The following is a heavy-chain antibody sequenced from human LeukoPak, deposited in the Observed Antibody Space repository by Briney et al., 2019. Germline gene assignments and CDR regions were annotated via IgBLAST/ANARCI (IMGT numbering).Heavy chain of an antibody. CDR3: ARETYYYDSSGHYYFDY. CDR1: GGSFSGYY. CDR2: IYTSGST. V-gene: IGHV4-59*10. Sequence: SETLSLTCAVYGGSFSGYYWSWIRQPAGKGLEWIGRIYTSGSTNYNPSLKSRVTMSVDTSKNQFSLKLSSVTAADTAVYYCARETYYYDSSGHYYFDYWGQGTLVTVSS. J-gene: IGHJ4*02. D-gene: IGHD3-22*01.